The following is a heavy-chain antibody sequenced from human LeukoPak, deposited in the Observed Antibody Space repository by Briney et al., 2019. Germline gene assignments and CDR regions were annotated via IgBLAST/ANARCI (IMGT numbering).Heavy chain of an antibody. V-gene: IGHV3-30*02. Sequence: GGSLRLSCTVSGFTLSSYEMTWFRQAPGKGLEWVAFIRYDGRNKYYADSVKGRFTISRDNSKNTLYLQMNSLRADDTAVYYCAGVDAAMLDAFDIWGQGTTVTVSS. CDR2: IRYDGRNK. CDR1: GFTLSSYE. D-gene: IGHD5-18*01. CDR3: AGVDAAMLDAFDI. J-gene: IGHJ3*02.